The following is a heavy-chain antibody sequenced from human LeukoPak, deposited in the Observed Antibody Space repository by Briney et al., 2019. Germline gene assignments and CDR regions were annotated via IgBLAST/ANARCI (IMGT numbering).Heavy chain of an antibody. J-gene: IGHJ2*01. D-gene: IGHD1-26*01. CDR2: ISSSSSYI. CDR3: AKDRTVGASYWYFDL. Sequence: GGSLRLSCAASGFTFSSYSMYWVRQAPGKGLEWVSSISSSSSYIYYADSVKGRFTISRDTSKNILFLQMNTLRAEDTAIYYCAKDRTVGASYWYFDLWGRGTLVTVSS. CDR1: GFTFSSYS. V-gene: IGHV3-21*04.